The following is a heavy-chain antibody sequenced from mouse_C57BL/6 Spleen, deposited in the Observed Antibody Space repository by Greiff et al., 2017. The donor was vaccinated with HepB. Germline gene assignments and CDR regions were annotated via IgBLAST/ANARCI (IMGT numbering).Heavy chain of an antibody. J-gene: IGHJ3*01. CDR3: ARGGFTGFAY. CDR2: INPNNGGT. V-gene: IGHV1-18*01. Sequence: EVQLQQSGPELVKPGASVKIPCKASGYTFTDYNMDWVKQSHGKSLEWIGDINPNNGGTIYNQKFKSKATLTVDKSSSTAYMERRSLTYEDTAVYYCARGGFTGFAYWGQGTLVTVSA. CDR1: GYTFTDYN.